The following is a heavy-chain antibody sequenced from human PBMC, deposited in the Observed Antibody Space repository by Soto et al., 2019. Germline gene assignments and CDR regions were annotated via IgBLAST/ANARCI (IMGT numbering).Heavy chain of an antibody. CDR1: GFTFSSYA. Sequence: EVQLLESGAGLVQPGGSLRLSCTASGFTFSSYAMSWVRQAPGQGLEWVSAISGSCGSTYYADSVKGRFTISRDNSKNPLHQQTNSLRAEDTAVYYCAKDRGLLWFGEAYWGQGTLVTVSA. CDR2: ISGSCGST. CDR3: AKDRGLLWFGEAY. J-gene: IGHJ4*02. V-gene: IGHV3-23*01. D-gene: IGHD3-10*01.